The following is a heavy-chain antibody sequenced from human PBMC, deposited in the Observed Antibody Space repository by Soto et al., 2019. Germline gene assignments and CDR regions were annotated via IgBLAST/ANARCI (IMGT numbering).Heavy chain of an antibody. J-gene: IGHJ6*02. Sequence: GESLKISCKASGYSFTSYWIGWVRQMPGKGLEWMGIIYPGDSDTRYSPSFQGQVTISADKSISTAYLQWSSLKASDTAMYYCARHSYCGGDCYSYYYYGMDVWGQGTTVTVS. V-gene: IGHV5-51*01. CDR3: ARHSYCGGDCYSYYYYGMDV. D-gene: IGHD2-21*02. CDR2: IYPGDSDT. CDR1: GYSFTSYW.